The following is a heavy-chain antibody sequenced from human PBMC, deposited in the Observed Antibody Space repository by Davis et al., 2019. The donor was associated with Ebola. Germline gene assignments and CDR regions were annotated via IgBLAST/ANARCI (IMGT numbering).Heavy chain of an antibody. CDR3: AKDQYSVTFYNYYGMDV. V-gene: IGHV3-23*01. CDR1: GFSFSSYA. J-gene: IGHJ6*02. D-gene: IGHD1-26*01. Sequence: GESLKISCEGSGFSFSSYAMRWVRQAPGKGLEWVSGISGSGTSTYYADSVKGRFTVFRDNSKNTLYLQMNSLRVEDTAVYYCAKDQYSVTFYNYYGMDVWGQGTTVTVSS. CDR2: ISGSGTST.